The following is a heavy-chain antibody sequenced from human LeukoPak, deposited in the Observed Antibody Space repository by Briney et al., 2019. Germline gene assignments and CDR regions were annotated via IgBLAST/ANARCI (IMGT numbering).Heavy chain of an antibody. D-gene: IGHD3-22*01. V-gene: IGHV3-74*01. CDR3: ARVSIEALGAFDV. J-gene: IGHJ3*01. CDR1: GFTFSNYW. CDR2: SNGDGSRT. Sequence: PGGSLRLSCAASGFTFSNYWMHWVRQAPGKGLVWVSRSNGDGSRTAYADSVKGRFTISRDNAKNTMYLQMSSLRAEDTAVYFCARVSIEALGAFDVWGQGTMVTVSS.